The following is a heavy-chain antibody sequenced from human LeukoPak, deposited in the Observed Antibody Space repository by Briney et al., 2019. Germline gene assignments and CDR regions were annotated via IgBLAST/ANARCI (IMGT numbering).Heavy chain of an antibody. D-gene: IGHD3-22*01. V-gene: IGHV4-59*08. CDR1: GGSISAYF. Sequence: PSETLSLTCTVSGGSISAYFWSWIRQPPGKGLEWVGYISHRGDTNYSPSLKSRVTISVDTSKNQISLNLGSVTAAATAVYYCARPNYDSSGHDAFDIWGRGTMVTVSS. CDR2: ISHRGDT. J-gene: IGHJ3*02. CDR3: ARPNYDSSGHDAFDI.